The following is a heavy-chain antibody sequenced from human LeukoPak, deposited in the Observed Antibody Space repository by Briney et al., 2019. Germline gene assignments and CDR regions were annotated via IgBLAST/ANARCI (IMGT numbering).Heavy chain of an antibody. J-gene: IGHJ4*02. D-gene: IGHD1-26*01. CDR1: GGSTNDNNYY. V-gene: IGHV4-39*01. Sequence: PSETLSLTCTVSGGSTNDNNYYWGWIRQPPGKGLEWIGNIYYSGSTYYNPSLKSRVTMTVDTSKNQFSLKLTSVTPADTAVYYCARLAAYSGTYLAFDYWGQGTLVTVSS. CDR2: IYYSGST. CDR3: ARLAAYSGTYLAFDY.